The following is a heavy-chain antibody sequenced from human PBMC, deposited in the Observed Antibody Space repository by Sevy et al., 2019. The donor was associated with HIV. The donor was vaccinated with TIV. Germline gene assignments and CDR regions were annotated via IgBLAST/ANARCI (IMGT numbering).Heavy chain of an antibody. J-gene: IGHJ3*01. CDR3: ARDIDSSGYSYAFDL. D-gene: IGHD3-22*01. V-gene: IGHV3-48*03. Sequence: GGSLRLSCKASGFIFSNYEMNWVRQAPGKELEWVSYISPSGHAIYYADSVKGRFTVSRDNAKNSLYLQMNSLRGDDTALYYCARDIDSSGYSYAFDLWGQGTMVTVSS. CDR1: GFIFSNYE. CDR2: ISPSGHAI.